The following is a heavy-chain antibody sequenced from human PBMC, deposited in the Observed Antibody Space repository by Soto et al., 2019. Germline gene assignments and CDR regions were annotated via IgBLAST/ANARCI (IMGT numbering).Heavy chain of an antibody. V-gene: IGHV6-1*01. CDR2: TYFRSKWYN. Sequence: PSQNLSLTCDISWDIVSRNTASWTWIRKSPSRGLEWLGRTYFRSKWYNDYAVSVKSRIIINPDTSNNQFSLQLNSVTPEDTAVYFCAKGDNLGPKTGYAFDPWGQGIMVPVSS. D-gene: IGHD5-12*01. J-gene: IGHJ5*02. CDR1: WDIVSRNTAS. CDR3: AKGDNLGPKTGYAFDP.